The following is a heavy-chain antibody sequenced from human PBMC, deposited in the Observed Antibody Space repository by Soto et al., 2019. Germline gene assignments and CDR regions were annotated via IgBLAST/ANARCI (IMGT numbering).Heavy chain of an antibody. D-gene: IGHD6-6*01. J-gene: IGHJ6*02. CDR1: GYTFTGYY. CDR2: VNPNSGGT. CDR3: ARYSDSSNYYYGMDV. Sequence: ASVKVSCKASGYTFTGYYMHWVRQAPGQGLEWMGWVNPNSGGTNYAQKFQGWVTMTRDTSISTAYMELSRLRSDDTAMYYCARYSDSSNYYYGMDVWGQGTTVTVSS. V-gene: IGHV1-2*04.